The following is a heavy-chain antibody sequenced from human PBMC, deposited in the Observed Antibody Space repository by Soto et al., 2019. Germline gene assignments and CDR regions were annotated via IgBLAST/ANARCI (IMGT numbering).Heavy chain of an antibody. Sequence: GGSLRLSCAASGFIFTRYSMNWVRQAPGKGLEWVSSISSTTNYIYYGDSMKGRFTISRDNAKNSLYLQMNSLRAEDTAVYYCARGGRRSGSYADAFDIWGQGTMVTVSS. CDR3: ARGGRRSGSYADAFDI. CDR1: GFIFTRYS. D-gene: IGHD1-26*01. CDR2: ISSTTNYI. J-gene: IGHJ3*02. V-gene: IGHV3-21*04.